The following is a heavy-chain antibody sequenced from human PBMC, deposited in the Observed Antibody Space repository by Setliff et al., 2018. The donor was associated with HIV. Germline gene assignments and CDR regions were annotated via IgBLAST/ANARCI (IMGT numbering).Heavy chain of an antibody. CDR1: GDSISGGSSY. J-gene: IGHJ5*02. CDR2: IYTSGST. D-gene: IGHD2-15*01. CDR3: AKGPVSGVDL. V-gene: IGHV4-61*02. Sequence: PSETLSLTCTVSGDSISGGSSYWSWIRQPAGKGLEWIGRIYTSGSTNYNPSLKSRVTISVDTSKNKLSLKLSSVTAADTAVYYCAKGPVSGVDLWGQGTLVTVSS.